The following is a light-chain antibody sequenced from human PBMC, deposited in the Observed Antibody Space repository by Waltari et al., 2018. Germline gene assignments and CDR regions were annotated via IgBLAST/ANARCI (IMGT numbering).Light chain of an antibody. CDR1: NIGSKN. V-gene: IGLV3-9*01. CDR3: QVWDASSSSVV. J-gene: IGLJ2*01. CDR2: RGS. Sequence: SYEVTQSLSVSVALGQTAKITCGGDNIGSKNVHWYQQKPGQAPVLVLSRGSNRPSGIPGRFAGSNSGNTATLTISGVQGGDEGDYYCQVWDASSSSVVCGGGSQLTVL.